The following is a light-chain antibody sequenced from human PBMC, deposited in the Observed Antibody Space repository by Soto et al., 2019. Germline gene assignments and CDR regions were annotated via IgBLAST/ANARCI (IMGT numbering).Light chain of an antibody. CDR1: QAISHY. CDR3: LQHNSYPRT. V-gene: IGKV1-17*03. J-gene: IGKJ1*01. CDR2: GAS. Sequence: DIQMTQSPSAMSASVGDRVTITCRASQAISHYLAWFHQRPGKVPQRLIYGASTLESGVPSRFSGSGSGTEFTLTISSLQPEDFVTYYCLQHNSYPRTFGQGTKVDIK.